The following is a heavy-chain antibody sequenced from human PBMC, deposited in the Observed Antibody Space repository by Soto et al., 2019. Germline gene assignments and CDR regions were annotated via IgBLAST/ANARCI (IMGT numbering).Heavy chain of an antibody. V-gene: IGHV4-34*01. D-gene: IGHD6-19*01. Sequence: QVQLQQWGAGLLKPSETLSLTCAVYGGSFSGYYWSWIRQPPGKGLEWIGEINHSGSPNYNPSLKSRVTISVDTSKNQFSLKRSSVTAADTSVYYCARERIAVAGTWSTPPYYYYGMDVWGQGTTVTVSS. CDR3: ARERIAVAGTWSTPPYYYYGMDV. CDR2: INHSGSP. J-gene: IGHJ6*02. CDR1: GGSFSGYY.